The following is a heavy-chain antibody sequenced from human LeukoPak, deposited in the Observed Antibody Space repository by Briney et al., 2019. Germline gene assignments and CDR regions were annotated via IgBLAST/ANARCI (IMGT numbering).Heavy chain of an antibody. J-gene: IGHJ1*01. CDR2: ISSCSSYI. D-gene: IGHD1-26*01. CDR1: GFTFSTYS. Sequence: GGSLRLSCAASGFTFSTYSMNWVRQAPGKGLEWVSSISSCSSYIHYADSVKGRFTISRDNAKNSLHLQMNSLRAEDTAVYYCARDLGDLIVGGEYFQHWGQGTLVTVSS. CDR3: ARDLGDLIVGGEYFQH. V-gene: IGHV3-21*01.